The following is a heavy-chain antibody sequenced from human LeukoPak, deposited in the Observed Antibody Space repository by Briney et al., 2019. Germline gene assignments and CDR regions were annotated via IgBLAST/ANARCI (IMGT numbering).Heavy chain of an antibody. Sequence: SETLSLTCAVSGGSISSSSYYWGWIRQPPGKGLEWIGSIYYSGSTYYNPSLKSRVTISVDTSRNQFSLKLSSVTAAETAVYYCARPLGDCTNGVCYTYWFDPWGQGTLVTVSS. D-gene: IGHD2-8*01. J-gene: IGHJ5*02. CDR1: GGSISSSSYY. CDR2: IYYSGST. CDR3: ARPLGDCTNGVCYTYWFDP. V-gene: IGHV4-39*01.